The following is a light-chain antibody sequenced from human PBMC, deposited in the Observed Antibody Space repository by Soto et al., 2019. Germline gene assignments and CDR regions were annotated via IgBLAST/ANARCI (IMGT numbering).Light chain of an antibody. V-gene: IGLV1-51*01. CDR1: SSNIGSND. J-gene: IGLJ1*01. CDR2: DND. Sequence: QSVLTQPPSVSAAPGQKVTISCSGGSSNIGSNDVSWYQHVPGTAPKPLIYDNDKRPSGIPDRFSGSKSGTSATLGITGLQTGDDADYYCGTWDTSLSAPFVFGTGTKVTVL. CDR3: GTWDTSLSAPFV.